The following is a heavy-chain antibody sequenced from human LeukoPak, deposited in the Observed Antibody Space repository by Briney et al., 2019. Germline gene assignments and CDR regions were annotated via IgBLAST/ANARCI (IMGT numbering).Heavy chain of an antibody. V-gene: IGHV4-59*01. Sequence: PSETLSLTCTVSGGSISSYCWSWIRQPPGKGLEWIGYIYYSGSTNYNPSLKSRVTISVDTSKNQFSLKLSSVTAADTAVYYCARTYYYDSSGYPYFDYWGQGTLVTVSS. CDR2: IYYSGST. J-gene: IGHJ4*02. CDR1: GGSISSYC. D-gene: IGHD3-22*01. CDR3: ARTYYYDSSGYPYFDY.